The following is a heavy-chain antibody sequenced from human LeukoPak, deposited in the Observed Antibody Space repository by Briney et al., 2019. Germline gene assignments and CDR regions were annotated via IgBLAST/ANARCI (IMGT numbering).Heavy chain of an antibody. J-gene: IGHJ4*02. CDR1: GLTFSSYA. Sequence: GGSLRLSCAASGLTFSSYAMHWVRQAPGKGLEWVAVISYDGSNKYYADSVKGRFTIPRDNSKNTLYLQMNSLRAEDTAVYYCARLIAAAGTFVYWGQGTLVTVPS. D-gene: IGHD6-13*01. CDR2: ISYDGSNK. CDR3: ARLIAAAGTFVY. V-gene: IGHV3-30*04.